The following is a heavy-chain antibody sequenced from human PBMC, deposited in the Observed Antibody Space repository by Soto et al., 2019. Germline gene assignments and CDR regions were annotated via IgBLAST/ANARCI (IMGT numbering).Heavy chain of an antibody. CDR1: GGSNSSGDYY. V-gene: IGHV4-30-4*01. J-gene: IGHJ6*02. CDR2: IYYSGST. Sequence: PSETLSLTCSVSGGSNSSGDYYWSWIRQPPGKGLEWIGYIYYSGSTYYNPSLKSRVTIAVDTSKNQFSLKLSSVTAADTAVYYCARDPFGPLDVWGQGTTVTVSS. D-gene: IGHD3-3*01. CDR3: ARDPFGPLDV.